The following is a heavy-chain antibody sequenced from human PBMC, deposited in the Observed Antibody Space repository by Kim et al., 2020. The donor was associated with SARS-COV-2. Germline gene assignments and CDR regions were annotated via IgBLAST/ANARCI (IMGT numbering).Heavy chain of an antibody. CDR2: IIPIFGTA. J-gene: IGHJ6*02. V-gene: IGHV1-69*13. Sequence: SVKVSCKASGGTFSSYAISWVRQAPGQGLEWMGGIIPIFGTANYAQKFPGRVMITVDESTNTAYMLLSSLRSEDTDVYYCARDPQLGYYSGGSCHQDYYGMDVWGQGTTVTVS. D-gene: IGHD2-15*01. CDR1: GGTFSSYA. CDR3: ARDPQLGYYSGGSCHQDYYGMDV.